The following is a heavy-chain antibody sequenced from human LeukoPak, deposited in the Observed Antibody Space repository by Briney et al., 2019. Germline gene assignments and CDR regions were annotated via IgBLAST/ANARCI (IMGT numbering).Heavy chain of an antibody. D-gene: IGHD6-13*01. CDR2: IYSGGST. V-gene: IGHV3-53*01. CDR1: GFTFADYA. Sequence: PGGSLRLSCAASGFTFADYAMHWVRQVPGKGLEWVSVIYSGGSTYYADSVKGRFTISRDNSKNTLYLQMNSLRAEDTAMYYCAREGYSYYYGMDVWGQGTTVTVSS. CDR3: AREGYSYYYGMDV. J-gene: IGHJ6*02.